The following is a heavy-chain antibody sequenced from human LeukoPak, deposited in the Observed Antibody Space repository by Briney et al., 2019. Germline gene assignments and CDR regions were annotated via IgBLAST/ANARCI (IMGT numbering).Heavy chain of an antibody. J-gene: IGHJ4*02. D-gene: IGHD3-10*01. CDR1: GGSISSYY. CDR3: ARTRLRGVISYFDY. V-gene: IGHV4-59*08. Sequence: PSETLSLTCTVSGGSISSYYWSWIRQPPGKGLEWIGYIYYSGSTNYNPSLKSRVTISVDASKNQFSLKLSSVTAADTAVYYCARTRLRGVISYFDYWGQGTLVTVSS. CDR2: IYYSGST.